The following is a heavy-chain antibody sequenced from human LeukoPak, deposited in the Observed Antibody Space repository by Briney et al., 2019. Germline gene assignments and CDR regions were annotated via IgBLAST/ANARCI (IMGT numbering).Heavy chain of an antibody. CDR2: INPNSGGT. CDR3: ARDPWDSSGWLLVAPLGY. CDR1: GYTFTGYY. D-gene: IGHD6-25*01. Sequence: ASVKVSCKASGYTFTGYYMHWVRQAPGQGLEWMGWINPNSGGTNYAQKFQGRVAMTRDTSISTAYMELSRLRSDDTAVYYCARDPWDSSGWLLVAPLGYWGQGTLVTVSS. V-gene: IGHV1-2*02. J-gene: IGHJ4*02.